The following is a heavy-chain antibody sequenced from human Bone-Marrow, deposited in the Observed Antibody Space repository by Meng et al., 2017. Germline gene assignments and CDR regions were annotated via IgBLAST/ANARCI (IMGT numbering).Heavy chain of an antibody. CDR3: ARNRGYDSSGCDT. V-gene: IGHV4-59*01. CDR2: IYYSGST. J-gene: IGHJ5*02. Sequence: SETLSLTCTVSGVSISTYYWGWIRQPPGKGLEWIGYIYYSGSTNYNPSLKSRVTISVDTSKNQFSLKLSSVTAADTAVYYCARNRGYDSSGCDTWGQGTLVTVSS. D-gene: IGHD3-22*01. CDR1: GVSISTYY.